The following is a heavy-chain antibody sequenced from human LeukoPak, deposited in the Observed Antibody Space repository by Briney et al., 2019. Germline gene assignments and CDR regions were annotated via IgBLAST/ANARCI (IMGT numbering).Heavy chain of an antibody. V-gene: IGHV5-10-1*01. Sequence: GESLKISCKGSGYSFTSYWISWVRQMPGKGLEWMGRIDPSDSYTNYSPSFQGHVTISADKSISTAYLQWSSLKASDAAMYYCAKSYCGGDCSHAFGIWGQGTMVTVSS. CDR2: IDPSDSYT. D-gene: IGHD2-21*02. CDR3: AKSYCGGDCSHAFGI. J-gene: IGHJ3*02. CDR1: GYSFTSYW.